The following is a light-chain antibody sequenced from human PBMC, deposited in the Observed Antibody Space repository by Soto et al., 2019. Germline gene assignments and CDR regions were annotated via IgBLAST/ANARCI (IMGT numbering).Light chain of an antibody. CDR2: DAS. CDR3: QLRSNWYT. V-gene: IGKV3-11*01. Sequence: EIVLTQSPATLSLSLGERATLSCRASQSVSNFLAWYQQKPGQVPRLLIYDASKRATGIPARFSGSGSGTDFTLTSSSLEPEDSAVYDCQLRSNWYTFGQGTKLEI. CDR1: QSVSNF. J-gene: IGKJ2*01.